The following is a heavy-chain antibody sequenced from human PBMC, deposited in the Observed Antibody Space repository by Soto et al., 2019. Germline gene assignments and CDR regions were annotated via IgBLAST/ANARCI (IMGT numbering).Heavy chain of an antibody. CDR3: ARVDDISKNQVYYYYGMDV. D-gene: IGHD3-9*01. CDR2: IYYNGST. J-gene: IGHJ6*02. CDR1: GGSICSSSYY. Sequence: TLSLTCTVSGGSICSSSYYWGWIRQPPGKGLEWIGSIYYNGSTNYNPSLKSRVTISVDTSKNQFSLKLSSVTAADTAVYYCARVDDISKNQVYYYYGMDVWGQGTTVTVSS. V-gene: IGHV4-39*07.